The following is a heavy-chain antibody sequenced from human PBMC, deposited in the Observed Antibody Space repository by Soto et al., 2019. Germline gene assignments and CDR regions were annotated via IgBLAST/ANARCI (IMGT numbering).Heavy chain of an antibody. CDR1: GYTFTSYA. CDR2: ISAYNGNT. V-gene: IGHV1-18*01. D-gene: IGHD3-16*02. Sequence: QVQLVQSGAEVKKPGASVKVSCKASGYTFTSYAFSWVRQAPGQGLEWMGWISAYNGNTNYAQNLQGRVTMTKDTSPSTVYMELRSLRSDDTAVYSCARDHYVWGSYRPPAYWGQGTLVTVSS. CDR3: ARDHYVWGSYRPPAY. J-gene: IGHJ4*02.